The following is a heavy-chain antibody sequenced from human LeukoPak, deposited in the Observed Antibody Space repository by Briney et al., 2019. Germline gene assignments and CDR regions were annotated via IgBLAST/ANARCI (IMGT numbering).Heavy chain of an antibody. CDR1: GFTFSSYA. D-gene: IGHD3-22*01. Sequence: GGSLRLSCAASGFTFSSYAMSWVRQAPGKGLEWVSAISGSGGSTYYADSVKGRFTISRDNSKHTLYLQMNSLRAEDTAVYYCAKFLPARLLVAVINGNYYFDYWGQGTLVTVSS. J-gene: IGHJ4*02. CDR2: ISGSGGST. CDR3: AKFLPARLLVAVINGNYYFDY. V-gene: IGHV3-23*01.